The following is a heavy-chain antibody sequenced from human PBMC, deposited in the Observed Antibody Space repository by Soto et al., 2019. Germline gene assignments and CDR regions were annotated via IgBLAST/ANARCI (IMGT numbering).Heavy chain of an antibody. CDR2: ISGGGDST. J-gene: IGHJ3*02. CDR1: GFTLSIFA. Sequence: EVQLLESGGGLVQPGGSLRLSCAASGFTLSIFAMSWVRQAPGKGLEWVSAISGGGDSTYYADSVKGRFTVSRDNSKNTVFLQVSSLRAEDTALYYCAKPHTVTSGLDAFDIWGQGTMVTVSS. V-gene: IGHV3-23*01. CDR3: AKPHTVTSGLDAFDI. D-gene: IGHD4-17*01.